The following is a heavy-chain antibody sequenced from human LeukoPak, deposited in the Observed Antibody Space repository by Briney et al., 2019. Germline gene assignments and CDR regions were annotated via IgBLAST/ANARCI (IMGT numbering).Heavy chain of an antibody. CDR2: IYSGGTT. V-gene: IGHV3-66*01. CDR3: PRAPPREQGQFGYFDE. J-gene: IGHJ4*02. D-gene: IGHD6-19*01. Sequence: PGQSLRLSWAPAGFTASSNYMSWVRHAPGKGMEWVSVIYSGGTTFYADSVQGRFTISRENSKNTLYLQMNSWRAEDRAVYNCPRAPPREQGQFGYFDEWGQGTLVTVS. CDR1: GFTASSNY.